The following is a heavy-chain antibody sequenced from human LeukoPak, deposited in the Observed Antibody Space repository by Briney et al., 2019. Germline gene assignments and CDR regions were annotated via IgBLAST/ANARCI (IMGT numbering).Heavy chain of an antibody. V-gene: IGHV3-23*01. Sequence: GGSLRLSCAASGFTFSSYAMSWVRQAPKKGLEWVSVISASGGSTNYADSVKGRFTISRDNAKNSLFLQMNSLRAEDTAVYYCARDGVLRYFDYYYYYMDVWGKGTTVTISS. CDR1: GFTFSSYA. D-gene: IGHD3-9*01. CDR3: ARDGVLRYFDYYYYYMDV. CDR2: ISASGGST. J-gene: IGHJ6*03.